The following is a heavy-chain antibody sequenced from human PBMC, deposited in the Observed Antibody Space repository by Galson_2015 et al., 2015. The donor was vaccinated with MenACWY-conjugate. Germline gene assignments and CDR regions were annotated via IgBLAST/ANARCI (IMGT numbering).Heavy chain of an antibody. CDR1: GGSVSSGSY. V-gene: IGHV4-61*01. J-gene: IGHJ4*02. Sequence: SETLSLTCTVSGGSVSSGSYWTWIRQPPGKGLEWIGLIYSSGCTKYNPSLKSRVTISLDMSKNQVSLKLSSVTAADTAVYYCAREYNRWGQGTLVTVSS. CDR3: AREYNR. D-gene: IGHD1-14*01. CDR2: IYSSGCT.